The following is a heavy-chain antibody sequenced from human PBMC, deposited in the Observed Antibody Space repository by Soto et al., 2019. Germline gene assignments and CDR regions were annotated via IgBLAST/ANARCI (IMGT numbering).Heavy chain of an antibody. Sequence: PSETLSLTCAVYGGSFSGYYWSWIRQPPGKGLEWIGEINHSGSTNYNPSLKSRVTISVDTSKNQFSLKLSSVTAADTAVYYCARGALSSSWYDNFDYWGQGTLVTVSS. D-gene: IGHD6-13*01. V-gene: IGHV4-34*01. J-gene: IGHJ4*02. CDR1: GGSFSGYY. CDR2: INHSGST. CDR3: ARGALSSSWYDNFDY.